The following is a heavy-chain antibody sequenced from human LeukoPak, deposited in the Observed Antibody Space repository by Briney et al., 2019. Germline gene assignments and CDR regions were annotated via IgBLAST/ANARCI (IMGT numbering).Heavy chain of an antibody. D-gene: IGHD1-26*01. Sequence: SETLSLTCTVSGGSISSYYWSWIRQPPGKGLEWIGYIYYSGSTNYNPSPKSRVTISVDTSKNQFSLKLSSVTAADTAVYYCARAPPWVGATTDWGQGTLVTVSS. J-gene: IGHJ4*02. CDR1: GGSISSYY. CDR2: IYYSGST. CDR3: ARAPPWVGATTD. V-gene: IGHV4-59*01.